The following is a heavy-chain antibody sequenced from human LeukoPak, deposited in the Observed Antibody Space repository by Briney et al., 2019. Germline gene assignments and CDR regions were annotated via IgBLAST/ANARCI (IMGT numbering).Heavy chain of an antibody. CDR3: ARLNPLEHLFSFYFDS. Sequence: SQTRSLTWSVSGASITTGYSYWGWILHPPWRGLEWLATISSRGSTFYNPSLKSRVTISVDTSKNQISLNLSSVTASDTSLYYCARLNPLEHLFSFYFDSWGQGILATVSS. CDR1: GASITTGYSY. CDR2: ISSRGST. D-gene: IGHD3-3*01. V-gene: IGHV4-39*01. J-gene: IGHJ4*02.